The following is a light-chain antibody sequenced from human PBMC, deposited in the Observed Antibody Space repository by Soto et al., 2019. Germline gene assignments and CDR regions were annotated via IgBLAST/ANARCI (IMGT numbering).Light chain of an antibody. Sequence: QTVVTQEPSFSVSPGRTVTLTCGLSSGSVSTSYYPSWYQQTPGQAPRTLIYSTNTRSSGVPDRFSGSILGNKAALTITGAQADDEYDDYCVLYMGRGIWVFVGGTKLTVL. CDR3: VLYMGRGIWV. J-gene: IGLJ3*02. V-gene: IGLV8-61*01. CDR2: STN. CDR1: SGSVSTSYY.